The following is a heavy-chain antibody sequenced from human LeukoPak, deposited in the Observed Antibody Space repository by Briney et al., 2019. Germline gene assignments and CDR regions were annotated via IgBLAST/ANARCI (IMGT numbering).Heavy chain of an antibody. Sequence: GGSLRLSCAASGFTSSSYAMNWVRQAPGKGLEWVSYISSSGSTIYYADSVKGRFTISRDNAKSSLYLQMNSLRVEDTAAYYCASISSRSQLVDYWGQGTLVTVSS. CDR2: ISSSGSTI. V-gene: IGHV3-48*03. J-gene: IGHJ4*02. CDR3: ASISSRSQLVDY. CDR1: GFTSSSYA. D-gene: IGHD6-13*01.